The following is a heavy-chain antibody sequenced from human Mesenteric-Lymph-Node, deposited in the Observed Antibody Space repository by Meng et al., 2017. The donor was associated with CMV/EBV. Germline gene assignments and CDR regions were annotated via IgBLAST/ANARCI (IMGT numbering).Heavy chain of an antibody. CDR2: IWYDGSNK. V-gene: IGHV3-30*02. CDR3: AKADSGWHDMDV. CDR1: GFAFSDYG. D-gene: IGHD6-19*01. Sequence: GESLKISCSASGFAFSDYGIHWVRQAPGKGLDWVAFIWYDGSNKYYADSVKARFTISRDNSKNTLYLQMNSLRAEDTAVYYCAKADSGWHDMDVWGQGTTVTVSS. J-gene: IGHJ6*02.